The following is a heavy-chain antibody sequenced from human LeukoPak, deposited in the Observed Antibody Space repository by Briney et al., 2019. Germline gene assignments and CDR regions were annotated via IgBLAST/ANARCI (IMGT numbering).Heavy chain of an antibody. Sequence: ASVKVSCKASGYTFTDYYIHWVRQAPGQGLEWMGWINPNSGGTNYAQKFQGRVTVTRDTSISAAYMELRGLTSDDTAVYHCARSSLFGELLLQYWGQGTLVTVSS. V-gene: IGHV1-2*02. J-gene: IGHJ4*02. CDR3: ARSSLFGELLLQY. D-gene: IGHD3-10*02. CDR2: INPNSGGT. CDR1: GYTFTDYY.